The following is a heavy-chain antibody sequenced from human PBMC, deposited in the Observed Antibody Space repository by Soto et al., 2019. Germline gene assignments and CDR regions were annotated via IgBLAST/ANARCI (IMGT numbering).Heavy chain of an antibody. J-gene: IGHJ4*02. V-gene: IGHV3-64*01. CDR2: ISNNGDGT. CDR1: GFTFSAFA. D-gene: IGHD2-8*01. Sequence: GGSLRLSCAASGFTFSAFAMHWVRLAPGRGLEYDSAISNNGDGTYYANSVKGRFIISRDNSKNTLFLHMDSLRSDDMAMYFCMRAPSLPLLYVHRGQGTLDTVSS. CDR3: MRAPSLPLLYVH.